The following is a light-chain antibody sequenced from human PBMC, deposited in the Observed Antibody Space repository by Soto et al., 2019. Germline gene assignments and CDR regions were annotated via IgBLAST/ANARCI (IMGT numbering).Light chain of an antibody. Sequence: QSVLTQPPSASGTPGQRVTISCSGSSSNIGSNFVYSYQQFPGTTPKLLIYRNNLRPSGVPDRFSGSKSGTSASLTFSGLRSEDDADYYCAAWDDSLSGVVFGGGTKLTVL. CDR2: RNN. CDR3: AAWDDSLSGVV. J-gene: IGLJ2*01. CDR1: SSNIGSNF. V-gene: IGLV1-47*01.